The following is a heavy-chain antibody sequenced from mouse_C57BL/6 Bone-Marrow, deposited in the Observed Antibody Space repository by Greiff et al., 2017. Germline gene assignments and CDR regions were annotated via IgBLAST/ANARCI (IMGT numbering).Heavy chain of an antibody. CDR1: GFTINDDY. V-gene: IGHV14-4*01. CDR3: TPAGAMDY. J-gene: IGHJ4*01. Sequence: EVQLQQSGAELVRPGASVKLSCTASGFTINDDYMHWVKQRPEQGLEWIGWIDPENGYTEYASKFQGKATITADTSSNTAYLQLSSLTAEDTAVYYCTPAGAMDYWGQGTSVTVSS. CDR2: IDPENGYT.